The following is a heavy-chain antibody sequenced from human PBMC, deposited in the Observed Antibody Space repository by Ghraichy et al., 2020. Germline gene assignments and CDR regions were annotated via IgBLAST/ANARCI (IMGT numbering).Heavy chain of an antibody. CDR3: AREEGYYYGSEPNFDY. CDR2: ISSSSSYI. CDR1: GFTFSSYS. V-gene: IGHV3-21*01. D-gene: IGHD3-10*01. J-gene: IGHJ4*02. Sequence: GGSLRLSCAASGFTFSSYSMNWVRQAPGKGLEWVSSISSSSSYIYYADSVKGRFTISRDNAKNSLYLQMNSLRAEDTAVYYCAREEGYYYGSEPNFDYWGQGTLVTVSS.